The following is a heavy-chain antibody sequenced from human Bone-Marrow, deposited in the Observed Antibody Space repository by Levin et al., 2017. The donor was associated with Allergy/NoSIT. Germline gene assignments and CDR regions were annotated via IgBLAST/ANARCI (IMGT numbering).Heavy chain of an antibody. J-gene: IGHJ5*02. V-gene: IGHV4-59*01. Sequence: PSETLSLTCTVSGGSISSYYWSWIRQPPGKGLEWIGYIYYSGSTNYNPSLKSRVTISVDTSKNQFSLKLSSGTAADTAVYYCARWVVESWFDPWGQGTLVTVSS. CDR3: ARWVVESWFDP. CDR1: GGSISSYY. D-gene: IGHD2-15*01. CDR2: IYYSGST.